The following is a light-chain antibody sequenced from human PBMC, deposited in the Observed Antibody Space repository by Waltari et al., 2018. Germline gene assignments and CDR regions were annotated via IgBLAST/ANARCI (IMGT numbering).Light chain of an antibody. CDR2: GTY. V-gene: IGKV3-11*01. J-gene: IGKJ2*01. CDR1: QSVSNY. CDR3: QQRASWPKT. Sequence: EIVLTQSPATLSLSPGEGATLSCRASQSVSNYLAWDQQKPGQAPRLLIYGTYNRATGIPARFSGSGSGTDFTLTISSLEPEDFAVYYCQQRASWPKTFGQGTKLEIK.